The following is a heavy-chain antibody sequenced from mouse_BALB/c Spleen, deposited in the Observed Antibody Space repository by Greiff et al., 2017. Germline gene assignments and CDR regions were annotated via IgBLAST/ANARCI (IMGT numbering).Heavy chain of an antibody. CDR1: GYTFTSYW. Sequence: QLQQPGAELVKPGASVKLSCKASGYTFTSYWMHWVKQRPGQGLEWIGEINPSNGRTNYNEKFKSKATLTVDKSSSTAYMQLSSLTSEDSAVYYCARSLYDYPDYWGQDTTLTVSS. V-gene: IGHV1S81*02. CDR2: INPSNGRT. J-gene: IGHJ2*01. CDR3: ARSLYDYPDY. D-gene: IGHD2-4*01.